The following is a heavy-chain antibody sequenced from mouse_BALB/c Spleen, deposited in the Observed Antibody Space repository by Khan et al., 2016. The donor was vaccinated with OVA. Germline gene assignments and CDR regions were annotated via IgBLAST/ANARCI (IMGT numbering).Heavy chain of an antibody. D-gene: IGHD2-3*01. CDR1: GYSFTNYG. V-gene: IGHV9-3-1*01. CDR3: ASDGYWYFDV. CDR2: INTYTGEP. Sequence: QIQLVQSGPEVKKPGETVKISCKASGYSFTNYGMNWVRQAPGKGLKWMGWINTYTGEPTYADDFKGRFAFSLETSASTAYLQINNLKNEDPATYFCASDGYWYFDVWGAGTTVTVSS. J-gene: IGHJ1*01.